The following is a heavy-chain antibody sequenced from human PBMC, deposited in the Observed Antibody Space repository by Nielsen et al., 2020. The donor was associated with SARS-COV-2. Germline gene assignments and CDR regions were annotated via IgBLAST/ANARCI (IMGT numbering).Heavy chain of an antibody. CDR2: ISGSGGST. J-gene: IGHJ5*02. V-gene: IGHV3-23*01. Sequence: GESLKISCAASGFTFSSYAMSWVRQVPGKGLEWVSAISGSGGSTYYADSVKGRFTISRDNSKNTLYLQMNSLRAEDTAVYYCAKDGRITIFGVVIIRGNWFDPWGQGTLVTVSS. D-gene: IGHD3-3*01. CDR3: AKDGRITIFGVVIIRGNWFDP. CDR1: GFTFSSYA.